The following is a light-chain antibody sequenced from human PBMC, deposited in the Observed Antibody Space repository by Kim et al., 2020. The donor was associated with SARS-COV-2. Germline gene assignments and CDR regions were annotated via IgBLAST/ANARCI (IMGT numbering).Light chain of an antibody. Sequence: SYELTQPPSVSVSPGQTASITCSGDKLEDKYVCWYQQKAGQSPMLLIYQDTKWPSGIPERFSGSNSGNTATLTISGTQAMDEADYYCQTWDSSSVIFGGGTQLTVL. J-gene: IGLJ2*01. CDR3: QTWDSSSVI. V-gene: IGLV3-1*01. CDR2: QDT. CDR1: KLEDKY.